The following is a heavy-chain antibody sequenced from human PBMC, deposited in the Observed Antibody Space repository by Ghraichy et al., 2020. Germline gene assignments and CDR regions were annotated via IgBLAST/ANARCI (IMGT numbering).Heavy chain of an antibody. V-gene: IGHV3-7*03. Sequence: GGSLRLSCAASGFTFSSYWMSWVRQAPGKGLEWVANIKHDGSAKYYVDSVKGRFTISRDNAKNSLYLQMNSLRAEDTAVYYCARDLVIAAAGTLDYWGQGTLATVTS. CDR1: GFTFSSYW. CDR3: ARDLVIAAAGTLDY. D-gene: IGHD6-13*01. CDR2: IKHDGSAK. J-gene: IGHJ4*02.